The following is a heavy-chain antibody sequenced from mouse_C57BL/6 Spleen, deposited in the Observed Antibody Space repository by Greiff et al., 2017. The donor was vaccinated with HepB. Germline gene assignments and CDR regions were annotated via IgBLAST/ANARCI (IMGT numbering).Heavy chain of an antibody. CDR3: ARSTGTKYFDY. Sequence: QVQLQQSGPELVKPGASVKISCKASGYAFSSSWMNWVKQRPGKGLEWIGRIYPGDGDTNYNGKFKGKATLTADKSSSTAYMQLSSLTSEDYAVYFCARSTGTKYFDYWGQGTTLTVSS. V-gene: IGHV1-82*01. CDR1: GYAFSSSW. CDR2: IYPGDGDT. D-gene: IGHD4-1*01. J-gene: IGHJ2*01.